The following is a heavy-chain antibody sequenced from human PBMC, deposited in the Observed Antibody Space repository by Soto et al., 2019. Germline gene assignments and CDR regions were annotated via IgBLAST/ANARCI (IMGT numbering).Heavy chain of an antibody. CDR2: IWYDGSNK. D-gene: IGHD2-15*01. J-gene: IGHJ4*02. V-gene: IGHV3-33*01. CDR1: GFTFSSYG. Sequence: GGSLRLSCAASGFTFSSYGMHWVRQAPGKGLEWVAVIWYDGSNKCYADSVKGRFTISRDNSKNTLYLQMNSLRAEDTAVYYCARDGYCSGGSCYLVQVFDYWGQGT. CDR3: ARDGYCSGGSCYLVQVFDY.